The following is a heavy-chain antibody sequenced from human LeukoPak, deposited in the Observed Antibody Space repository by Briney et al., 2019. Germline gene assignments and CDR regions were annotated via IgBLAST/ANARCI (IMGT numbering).Heavy chain of an antibody. V-gene: IGHV3-53*01. CDR1: GFTVSSNY. J-gene: IGHJ6*03. CDR3: ARLSYYYYMDV. Sequence: GGSLRLSCAASGFTVSSNYMSWVRQAPGKGLEWVSVIYSGGSTCYADSVKGRFTISRDNSKNTLYLQMNSLRAEDTAVYYCARLSYYYYMDVWGKGTTVTVSS. CDR2: IYSGGST.